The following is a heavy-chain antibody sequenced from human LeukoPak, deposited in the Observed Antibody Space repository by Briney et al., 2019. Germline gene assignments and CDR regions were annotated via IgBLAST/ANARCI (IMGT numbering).Heavy chain of an antibody. Sequence: GRSLRLSCAASGFTFSSYAMHWVRQAPGKGLEWVAVISYDGSNKYYADSVKGQFTISRDNSKNTLYLQMNSLRAEDTAVYYCARDFGGNSIQYYFDYWGQGTLVTVSS. V-gene: IGHV3-30*04. CDR1: GFTFSSYA. J-gene: IGHJ4*02. CDR2: ISYDGSNK. D-gene: IGHD4-23*01. CDR3: ARDFGGNSIQYYFDY.